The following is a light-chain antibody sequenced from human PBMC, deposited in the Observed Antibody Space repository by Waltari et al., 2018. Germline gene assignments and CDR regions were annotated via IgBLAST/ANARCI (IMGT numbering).Light chain of an antibody. CDR1: SSDVGGYNY. Sequence: QSALTQPPSASGSPGQSVTISCTGTSSDVGGYNYVSRYQQHPGKAPKLMMYEVSKRPSGVPARFAGCKSGNTASLTVSGLQAEDEADYYCSSYAGSTYYVFGTGTKVTVL. CDR3: SSYAGSTYYV. CDR2: EVS. J-gene: IGLJ1*01. V-gene: IGLV2-8*01.